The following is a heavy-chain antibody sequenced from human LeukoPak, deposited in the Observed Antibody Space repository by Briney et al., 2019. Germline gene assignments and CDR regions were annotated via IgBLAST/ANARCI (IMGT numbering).Heavy chain of an antibody. J-gene: IGHJ6*02. CDR2: ISAYNGNT. Sequence: ASVKVSCKASGYTFTSYGISWVRQAPGQGLEWMGWISAYNGNTNYAQKLQGRVTMTTDTSTSTAYMELRSLRSDDTAVYYCARDQFKQWLGYYYYGMDVWGQGTTVTVSS. V-gene: IGHV1-18*01. CDR3: ARDQFKQWLGYYYYGMDV. D-gene: IGHD6-19*01. CDR1: GYTFTSYG.